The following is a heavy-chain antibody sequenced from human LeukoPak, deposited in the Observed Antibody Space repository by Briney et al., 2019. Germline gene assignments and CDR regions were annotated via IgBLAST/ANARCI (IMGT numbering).Heavy chain of an antibody. CDR2: IRSSSSTV. V-gene: IGHV3-48*02. CDR3: ARDPVDY. CDR1: GFTFSSFN. Sequence: GGSLRLSCAASGFTFSSFNMSWVRQAPGKGLEWVSYIRSSSSTVYYADSLKGRFTISRDNAKNSLYLQMNSLRDEDTAVYYCARDPVDYWGQGTLVTVSS. J-gene: IGHJ4*02.